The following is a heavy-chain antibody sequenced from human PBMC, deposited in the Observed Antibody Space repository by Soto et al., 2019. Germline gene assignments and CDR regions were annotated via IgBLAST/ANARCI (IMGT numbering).Heavy chain of an antibody. D-gene: IGHD2-15*01. V-gene: IGHV4-4*02. J-gene: IGHJ5*02. CDR3: ANNADCRGGGKCIVGWFDP. Sequence: QVHLQESGPGLVEPSGTLSLTCSVSSGSMGNHDWCTWVRQPPDKGLEWIGEISPGGIATYNPSLKNRVPRSIYRSKSRFSLTLNSLTAADTAMYYCANNADCRGGGKCIVGWFDPLGQGILVTVSS. CDR1: SGSMGNHDW. CDR2: ISPGGIA.